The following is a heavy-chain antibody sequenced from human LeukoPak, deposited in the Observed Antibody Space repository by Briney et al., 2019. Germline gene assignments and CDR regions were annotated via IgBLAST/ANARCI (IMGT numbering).Heavy chain of an antibody. V-gene: IGHV3-30*18. CDR1: GFTFSSYG. CDR2: ISYDGSNK. D-gene: IGHD4-11*01. CDR3: AKDAHTVHFDS. J-gene: IGHJ4*02. Sequence: PGGSLRLSCAASGFTFSSYGMHWVRQAPGKGLEWVAVISYDGSNKYYADSVKGRFTISRDNSKNTLYLQMNSLRAEDTAVYYCAKDAHTVHFDSWGQGTLVTVSS.